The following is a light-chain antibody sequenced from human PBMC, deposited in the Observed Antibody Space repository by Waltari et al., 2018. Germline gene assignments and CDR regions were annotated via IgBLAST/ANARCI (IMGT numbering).Light chain of an antibody. CDR2: DVS. Sequence: QSALTQPRSVSGSPGQSVTISCTGTSSDVGGYNYVSWYQQQPGKAPKLMIYDVSKRPSGVPVRFSGSKSVNTASLTISGLQAEDEADYYCCSYAGSYTYVFGTGTKVTVL. CDR1: SSDVGGYNY. V-gene: IGLV2-11*01. CDR3: CSYAGSYTYV. J-gene: IGLJ1*01.